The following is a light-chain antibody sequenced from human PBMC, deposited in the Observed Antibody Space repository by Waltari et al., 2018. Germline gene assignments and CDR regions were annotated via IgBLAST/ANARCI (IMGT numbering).Light chain of an antibody. J-gene: IGKJ1*01. CDR3: QQGYTYPWT. CDR2: GAS. V-gene: IGKV1-NL1*01. Sequence: QLTQSPSSLSASVGDIVTITCQASQGIGNNLNWYQQKPGKAPKLLIYGASSLQSGIPSRFSGSRSGTDFTPTFSSLQPEDFATYYCQQGYTYPWTFGQGTKVEI. CDR1: QGIGNN.